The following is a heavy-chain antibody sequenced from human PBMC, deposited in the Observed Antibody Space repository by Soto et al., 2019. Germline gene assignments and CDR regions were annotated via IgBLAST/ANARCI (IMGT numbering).Heavy chain of an antibody. V-gene: IGHV1-2*02. Sequence: ASVKVSCKASGYTFTGYYMHWVRQAPGQGLEWMGWINPNSGGTNYAQKFQGRVTMTRDTSINTAYMELSSLTSDDTAVYYCARFAVSGTIDYWGQGTLVTVSS. D-gene: IGHD6-19*01. CDR2: INPNSGGT. J-gene: IGHJ4*02. CDR1: GYTFTGYY. CDR3: ARFAVSGTIDY.